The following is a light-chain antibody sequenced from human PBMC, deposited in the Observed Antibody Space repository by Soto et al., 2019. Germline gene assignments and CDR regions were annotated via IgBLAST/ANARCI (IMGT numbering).Light chain of an antibody. CDR2: AAS. J-gene: IGKJ1*01. Sequence: DLQMTQSPSSLSASVGDRVTITCRASQTISSYLNWYQQKPGKAPNLLMYAASTLQSGVPSRFSGSGSGTVFTLTVSGLQLEDFATYYCQQSFAAPQTFGQGTTVQI. CDR1: QTISSY. V-gene: IGKV1-39*01. CDR3: QQSFAAPQT.